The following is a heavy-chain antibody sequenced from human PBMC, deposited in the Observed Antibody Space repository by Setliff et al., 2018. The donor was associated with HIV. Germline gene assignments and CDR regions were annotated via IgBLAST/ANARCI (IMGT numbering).Heavy chain of an antibody. J-gene: IGHJ3*02. CDR1: GFTFSTYA. CDR3: AKNLGVGGYSASEDAFDI. CDR2: ISAGGGST. V-gene: IGHV3-23*01. Sequence: GGSLRLSCAVSGFTFSTYAMSWVHQAPGKGLEWVSTISAGGGSTYYADSVKGRFTISRDNSKNTLYLQMNSLRAEDTAVYYCAKNLGVGGYSASEDAFDIWGQGTMVTVSS. D-gene: IGHD5-12*01.